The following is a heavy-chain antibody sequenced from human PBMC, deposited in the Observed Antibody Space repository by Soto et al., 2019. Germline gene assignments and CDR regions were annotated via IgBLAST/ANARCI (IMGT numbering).Heavy chain of an antibody. D-gene: IGHD1-26*01. Sequence: QVQLQESGPGLVKPSQTLSLTCTVSGGSISSGDYYWSWIRQPPGKGLEWIGYIYYSGSTYYNPYLKSRVTLSVDTSKNHFSLKLSSVTAADTAVYYCARDSGSYLGGFDYWGQGTLVTVSS. J-gene: IGHJ4*02. CDR1: GGSISSGDYY. V-gene: IGHV4-30-4*01. CDR2: IYYSGST. CDR3: ARDSGSYLGGFDY.